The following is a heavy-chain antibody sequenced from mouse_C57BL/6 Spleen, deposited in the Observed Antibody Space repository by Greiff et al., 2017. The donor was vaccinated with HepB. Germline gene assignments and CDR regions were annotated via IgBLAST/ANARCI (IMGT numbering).Heavy chain of an antibody. CDR1: GYTFTSYW. CDR2: IDPSDSYT. CDR3: ACDGSWFAY. V-gene: IGHV1-69*01. J-gene: IGHJ3*01. Sequence: VQLQQSGAELVMPGASVKLSCKASGYTFTSYWMHWVKQRPGQGLEWIGEIDPSDSYTNYNQKFKGKSTLTVDKSSSTAYMQLSSLTSEDSAVYYCACDGSWFAYWGQGTLVTVSA. D-gene: IGHD2-3*01.